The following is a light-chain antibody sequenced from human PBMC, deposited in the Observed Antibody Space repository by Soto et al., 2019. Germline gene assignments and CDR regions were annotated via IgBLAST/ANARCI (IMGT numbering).Light chain of an antibody. J-gene: IGKJ3*01. V-gene: IGKV3-11*01. CDR2: DAS. CDR1: QSVDTY. CDR3: QQRRNWPPWT. Sequence: EVVLTQSPATLSLSPGERATLSCSASQSVDTYLAWYQQKPGQPPRLLIYDASNMSTGIPARFSGSGSGTDFTLTITTLEPEDFAVSSCQQRRNWPPWTFGPGTKV.